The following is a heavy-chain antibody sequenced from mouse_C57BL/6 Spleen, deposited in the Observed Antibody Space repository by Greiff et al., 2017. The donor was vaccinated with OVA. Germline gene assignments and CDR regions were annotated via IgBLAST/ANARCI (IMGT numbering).Heavy chain of an antibody. CDR2: IRNKANGYTT. CDR1: GFTFTDYY. Sequence: EVMLVESGGGLVQPGGSLSLSCAASGFTFTDYYMSWVRQPPGKALEWLGFIRNKANGYTTEYSASVKGRFTISRDNSQSILYLQMNALGAEDSATYYCARPMTTVVAFDWYFDVWGTGTTVTVSS. J-gene: IGHJ1*03. V-gene: IGHV7-3*01. D-gene: IGHD1-1*01. CDR3: ARPMTTVVAFDWYFDV.